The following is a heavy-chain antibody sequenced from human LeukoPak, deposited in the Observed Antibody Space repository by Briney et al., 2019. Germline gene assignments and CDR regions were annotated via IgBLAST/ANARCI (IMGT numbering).Heavy chain of an antibody. V-gene: IGHV4-4*02. CDR1: GGSISSGNW. CDR3: ASRYQLLTYNWFDP. CDR2: INHSGST. J-gene: IGHJ5*02. D-gene: IGHD2-2*01. Sequence: PSETLSLTCAVSGGSISSGNWWSWVRQPPGKGLEWIGEINHSGSTNYNPSLKSRVTISVDTSKNQFSLKLSSVTAADTAVYYCASRYQLLTYNWFDPWGQGTLVTVSS.